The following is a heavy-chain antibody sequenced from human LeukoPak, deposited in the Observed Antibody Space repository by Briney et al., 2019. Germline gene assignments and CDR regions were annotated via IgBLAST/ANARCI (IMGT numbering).Heavy chain of an antibody. CDR2: IIPIFGTA. V-gene: IGHV1-69*13. CDR1: GCTFSSYA. D-gene: IGHD6-13*01. CDR3: ARPSIAAAGTFDY. Sequence: ASVKVSCKASGCTFSSYAISWVRQAPGQGLEWMGGIIPIFGTANYAQKFQGRVTITADESTSTAYMELSSLRSEDTAVYYCARPSIAAAGTFDYWGQGTLVTVSS. J-gene: IGHJ4*02.